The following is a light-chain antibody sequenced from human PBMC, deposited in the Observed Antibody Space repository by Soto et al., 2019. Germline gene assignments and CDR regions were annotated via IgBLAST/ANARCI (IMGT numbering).Light chain of an antibody. CDR2: AAS. J-gene: IGKJ4*01. CDR1: QRISSW. V-gene: IGKV1D-16*01. Sequence: IQMTQSPSSLSASLGDRAPLTCRASQRISSWLAWYQQKPGKAPKLLIYAASSLQSGVPSRFSGSGSGTEFTLTISSLQPDDFATYYCQQYNSYPLTFGGGTKVDIK. CDR3: QQYNSYPLT.